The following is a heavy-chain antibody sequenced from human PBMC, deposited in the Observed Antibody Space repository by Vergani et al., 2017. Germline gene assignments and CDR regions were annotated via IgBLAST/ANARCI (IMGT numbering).Heavy chain of an antibody. J-gene: IGHJ4*02. CDR3: ARARVYCSSTSCYTLDY. V-gene: IGHV3-33*01. CDR2: IWNDGSNK. D-gene: IGHD2-2*02. Sequence: QVQLVESGGGVVQPGRSLRLSCAASVFTFSSSGMHWVRQAPGKGLEWVAVIWNDGSNKYYADSVKGRFTISRDNSKNTLYLQMNSLRAEDTAVYYCARARVYCSSTSCYTLDYWGQGTLVTVSS. CDR1: VFTFSSSG.